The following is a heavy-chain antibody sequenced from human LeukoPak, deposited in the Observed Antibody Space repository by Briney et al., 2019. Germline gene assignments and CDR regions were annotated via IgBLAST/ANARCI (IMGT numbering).Heavy chain of an antibody. CDR1: GGSISSGDHY. V-gene: IGHV4-30-4*01. CDR2: IYYTGST. Sequence: AWETLSLTCTVSGGSISSGDHYWSWIRQPPGKGLEWIGHIYYTGSTSYNPSLKSPVIISVDTSKNQFSLKLSSVTATDTGVYYCARESLRYCSAGSCSPFDSWGQGTLVTVSS. J-gene: IGHJ4*02. D-gene: IGHD2-15*01. CDR3: ARESLRYCSAGSCSPFDS.